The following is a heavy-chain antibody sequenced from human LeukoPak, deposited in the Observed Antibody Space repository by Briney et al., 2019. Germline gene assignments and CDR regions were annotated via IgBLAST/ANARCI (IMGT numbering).Heavy chain of an antibody. CDR2: ISYDGSNK. V-gene: IGHV3-30*18. CDR1: GFTFRSYW. D-gene: IGHD6-13*01. J-gene: IGHJ5*02. Sequence: GGSLRLSCAASGFTFRSYWMSWVRQAPGKGLEWVAVISYDGSNKYYADSVKGRFTISRDNSKNTLYLQMNSLRAEDTAVYYCAKPRIAAAGTRGWFDPWGQGTLVTVSS. CDR3: AKPRIAAAGTRGWFDP.